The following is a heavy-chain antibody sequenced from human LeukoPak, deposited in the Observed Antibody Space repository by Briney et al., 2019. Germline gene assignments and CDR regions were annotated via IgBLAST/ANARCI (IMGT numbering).Heavy chain of an antibody. D-gene: IGHD2-15*01. Sequence: PSETLSLTCTLSGDSIRSGGYYWRWIRQHPRKGLEWIGYIYSSGSPYYNPTLKRRVIISVDTSNNQFSLKLSCVTAADTAAYYCARGGVVVAATPDYWGQGTLVTVSS. CDR2: IYSSGSP. CDR3: ARGGVVVAATPDY. CDR1: GDSIRSGGYY. J-gene: IGHJ4*02. V-gene: IGHV4-31*03.